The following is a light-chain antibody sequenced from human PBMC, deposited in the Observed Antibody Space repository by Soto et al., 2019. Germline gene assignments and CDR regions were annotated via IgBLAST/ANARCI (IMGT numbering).Light chain of an antibody. CDR3: QQRVNWPIT. CDR2: DTS. CDR1: QSVVNY. J-gene: IGKJ5*01. Sequence: EIVLTQSPATLSLSPGERATLSCRASQSVVNYLAWYQQKPGQAPRLLIYDTSNRSTGIPARFSGSGSGTDFTVTISTLEPEDFAVYYCQQRVNWPITCGRGTRLEIK. V-gene: IGKV3-11*01.